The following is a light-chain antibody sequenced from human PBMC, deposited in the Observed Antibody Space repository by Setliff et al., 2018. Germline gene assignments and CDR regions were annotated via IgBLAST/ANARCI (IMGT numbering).Light chain of an antibody. Sequence: NFMLTQPHSVSESPGKTVIISCTRSSGSIASNYVQWYQQRPGSAPTTMIYQNHQRPSGVPDRFSGSIDSSSNSASLTISGLKTEDEADYYCQPYDNSNYVVFGGGTKVTVL. CDR1: SGSIASNY. CDR3: QPYDNSNYVV. CDR2: QNH. J-gene: IGLJ2*01. V-gene: IGLV6-57*03.